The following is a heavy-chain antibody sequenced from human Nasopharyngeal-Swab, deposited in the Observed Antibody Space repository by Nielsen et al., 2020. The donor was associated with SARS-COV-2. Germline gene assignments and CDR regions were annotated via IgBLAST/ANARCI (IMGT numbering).Heavy chain of an antibody. J-gene: IGHJ5*02. Sequence: GESLKISCKGSRYSFTSYWIGWVRQMPGKGLEWMGIIYPGDSDTRYSPSFQGQVTISADKSISTAYLQWSSLKASDTAMYYCARVFVVVPAAIGLSGWFDPWGQGTLVTVSS. CDR1: RYSFTSYW. D-gene: IGHD2-2*01. CDR3: ARVFVVVPAAIGLSGWFDP. V-gene: IGHV5-51*01. CDR2: IYPGDSDT.